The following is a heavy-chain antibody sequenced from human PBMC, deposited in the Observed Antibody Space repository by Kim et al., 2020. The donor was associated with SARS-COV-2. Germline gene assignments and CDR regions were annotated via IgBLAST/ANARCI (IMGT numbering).Heavy chain of an antibody. D-gene: IGHD3-10*01. CDR3: CYGSGSYYNFDY. Sequence: YSADSVKGRFNISRDNSKNTLYLQMYSLRAEDTAVYYCCYGSGSYYNFDYWGQGTLVTVSS. V-gene: IGHV3-53*01. J-gene: IGHJ4*02.